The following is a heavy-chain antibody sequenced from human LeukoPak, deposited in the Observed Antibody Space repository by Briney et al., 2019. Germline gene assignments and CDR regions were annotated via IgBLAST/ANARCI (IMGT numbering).Heavy chain of an antibody. CDR2: IYYSGST. CDR3: ARVGEAYCGGDCYSQLDYFDY. Sequence: SETLSLTCTVSGGSISSSSYYWGWIRQPPGKGLEWIGSIYYSGSTYYNPSLKSRVTISVDTSKNQFSLKLSSVTAADTAVYYCARVGEAYCGGDCYSQLDYFDYWGQGTLVTVSS. V-gene: IGHV4-39*07. CDR1: GGSISSSSYY. D-gene: IGHD2-21*02. J-gene: IGHJ4*02.